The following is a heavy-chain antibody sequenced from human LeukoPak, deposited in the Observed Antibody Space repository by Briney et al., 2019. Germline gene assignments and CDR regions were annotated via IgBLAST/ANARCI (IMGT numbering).Heavy chain of an antibody. J-gene: IGHJ4*02. D-gene: IGHD4-17*01. CDR2: IYPGDSDA. CDR3: AIDYGDYGAY. V-gene: IGHV5-51*01. Sequence: GESLKTSCKGSGYSFTSYWIGWVRQMPGKGLEWMAIIYPGDSDARYSPSFQGQVTISADKSISTAYLQWRSLKASDTAMYYCAIDYGDYGAYWGQGTLVTVSS. CDR1: GYSFTSYW.